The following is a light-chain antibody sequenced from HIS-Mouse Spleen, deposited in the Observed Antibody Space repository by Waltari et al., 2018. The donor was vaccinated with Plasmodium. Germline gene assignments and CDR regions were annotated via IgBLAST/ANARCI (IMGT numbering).Light chain of an antibody. Sequence: SYELTQPPSVSVSPGQTARITCSGKSLPQKYAYWYQQKSGQAPVLVIYEDSKRPSGIPERFSGSSSGTMATLTISGAQVEDEADYYCYSTDSSGNHRVFGGGTKLTVL. V-gene: IGLV3-10*01. CDR1: SLPQKY. J-gene: IGLJ3*02. CDR3: YSTDSSGNHRV. CDR2: EDS.